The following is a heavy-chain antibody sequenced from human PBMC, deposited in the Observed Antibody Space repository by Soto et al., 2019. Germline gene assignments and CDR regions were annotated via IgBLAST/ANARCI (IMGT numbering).Heavy chain of an antibody. J-gene: IGHJ4*02. CDR2: IIPIFGTA. D-gene: IGHD3-9*01. CDR3: ARGPYYDILTGYYFDY. V-gene: IGHV1-69*01. Sequence: QVPLVQSGAEVKKPGSSVKVSCKASGGTFSSYAISWVRQAPGQGLEWMGGIIPIFGTANYAQKFQGRVTITADESTSTAYMELSSLRSEDTAVYYCARGPYYDILTGYYFDYWGQGTLVTVSS. CDR1: GGTFSSYA.